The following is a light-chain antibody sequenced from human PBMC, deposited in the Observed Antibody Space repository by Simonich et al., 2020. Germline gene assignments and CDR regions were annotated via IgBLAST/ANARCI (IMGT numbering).Light chain of an antibody. J-gene: IGLJ2*01. CDR3: SSYAGSNNLV. V-gene: IGLV2-8*01. CDR2: EVS. Sequence: QSALTQPPSASGSPGQSVTISCTGTSSDVGGYNYVSWYQQHPGKAPKLMIYEVSKRPSGVPYRLSGSKSGNTASLTVSGLQAADEADYYCSSYAGSNNLVFGGGTKLTVL. CDR1: SSDVGGYNY.